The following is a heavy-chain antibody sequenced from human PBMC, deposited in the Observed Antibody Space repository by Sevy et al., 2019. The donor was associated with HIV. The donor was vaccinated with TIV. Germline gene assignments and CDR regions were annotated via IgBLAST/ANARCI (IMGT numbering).Heavy chain of an antibody. D-gene: IGHD3-22*01. V-gene: IGHV1-24*01. CDR2: FDPEDGET. CDR3: ATTKDYYDNSGDPFDY. J-gene: IGHJ4*02. CDR1: GYTLTKLS. Sequence: ASVKVSCKVSGYTLTKLSMHWVRQAPGKGLEWMGSFDPEDGETIHAQRFQGRLSMTENTSKETAYMELSSLSSEETAVYYCATTKDYYDNSGDPFDYWGLGSLVTVSS.